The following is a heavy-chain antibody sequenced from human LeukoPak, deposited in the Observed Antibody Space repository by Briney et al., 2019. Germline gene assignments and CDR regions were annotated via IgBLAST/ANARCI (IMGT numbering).Heavy chain of an antibody. J-gene: IGHJ4*02. Sequence: PSETLTLTCTVSGASMTISSYYWAWIRQSPGQGLQWIGNIYYNERTSYTPSLKSRVTMSIDTSKNQFSLKLSSVTAADTAVYYCARLHDYVWGSYRTYYFDYWGQGTLVTVSS. V-gene: IGHV4-39*07. CDR2: IYYNERT. CDR1: GASMTISSYY. D-gene: IGHD3-16*02. CDR3: ARLHDYVWGSYRTYYFDY.